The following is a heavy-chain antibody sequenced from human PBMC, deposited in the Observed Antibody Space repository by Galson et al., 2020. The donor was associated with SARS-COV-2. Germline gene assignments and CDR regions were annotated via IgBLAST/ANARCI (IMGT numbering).Heavy chain of an antibody. CDR3: ARGVVWQQLLGDY. D-gene: IGHD6-13*01. CDR2: ITGTGDGT. V-gene: IGHV3-23*01. J-gene: IGHJ4*02. Sequence: ESLKISCAASGFTFSQYAMTWVRQAPGKGLEWVSTITGTGDGTYYADSVKGRFTISGDNSKNMLSLQMNSLRVDDSAVYYCARGVVWQQLLGDYWGQGTLVPVSS. CDR1: GFTFSQYA.